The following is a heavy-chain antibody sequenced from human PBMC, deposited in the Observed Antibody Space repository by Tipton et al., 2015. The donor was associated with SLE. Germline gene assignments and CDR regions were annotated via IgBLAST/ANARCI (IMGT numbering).Heavy chain of an antibody. CDR3: ARGRWEPDY. V-gene: IGHV4-61*09. CDR1: GGSISSGNYY. Sequence: TLSLTCTVSGGSISSGNYYWSWIRQPAGKGLEWIGYIYTSGSTNYNPSLKSRVSISVDTSRNQFSLKLSSVTAADTAVYYCARGRWEPDYWGQGTLVTVSS. J-gene: IGHJ4*02. CDR2: IYTSGST. D-gene: IGHD1-26*01.